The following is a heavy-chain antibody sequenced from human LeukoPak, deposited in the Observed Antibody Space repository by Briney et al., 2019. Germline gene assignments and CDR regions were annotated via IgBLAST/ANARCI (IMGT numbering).Heavy chain of an antibody. V-gene: IGHV3-7*03. D-gene: IGHD2/OR15-2a*01. J-gene: IGHJ4*02. CDR1: GFSFSGYW. Sequence: GGSLRLSCVASGFSFSGYWMTWARQAPGKGLEWVANIKEDGSEKYYADFVKGRFTISRDNAKNSLDLQMNSLRAEDTAVYYCARRGSTDYWGQGTLVTVSS. CDR3: ARRGSTDY. CDR2: IKEDGSEK.